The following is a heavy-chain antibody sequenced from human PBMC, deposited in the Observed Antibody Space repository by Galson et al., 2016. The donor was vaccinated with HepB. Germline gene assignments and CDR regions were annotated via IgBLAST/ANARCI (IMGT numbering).Heavy chain of an antibody. CDR2: VFYDDSRK. V-gene: IGHV3-33*01. D-gene: IGHD2-2*01. CDR3: VRDISSSHFDL. Sequence: SLRLSCAASGFLFSDYGMHWVRQAPGKGLEWVAVVFYDDSRKYYADFVKGRFSISRDNSKSSLYSDMSSLRAEDTAVYYCVRDISSSHFDLWGRGTLVTVTS. J-gene: IGHJ2*01. CDR1: GFLFSDYG.